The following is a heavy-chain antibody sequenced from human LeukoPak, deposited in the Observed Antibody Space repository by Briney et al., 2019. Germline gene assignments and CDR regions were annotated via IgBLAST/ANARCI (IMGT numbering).Heavy chain of an antibody. V-gene: IGHV3-30*04. CDR1: GFTFSQYS. D-gene: IGHD5-24*01. CDR3: ARDGGGGYNHIDF. Sequence: GGSLRLSCAASGFTFSQYSMHWVRQGPVKGLESMAVLSHDGTQTYYAGSVKGRFTISRDNSKNTLFLQMNSLRAEDTAVYYCARDGGGGYNHIDFWGQGTLVTVSS. J-gene: IGHJ4*02. CDR2: LSHDGTQT.